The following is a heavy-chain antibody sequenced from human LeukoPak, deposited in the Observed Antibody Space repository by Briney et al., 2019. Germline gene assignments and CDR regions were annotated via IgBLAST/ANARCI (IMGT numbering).Heavy chain of an antibody. Sequence: SETLSLTCTVSGGSISSTNYYWAWIPQPPGKGLEWIGSIYYSGSTYYNPSLKSRVTMSVDTSKNQFSLKLSSVTAADTAVYYCAGRVRGVTPEPYFDYWGQGTLVTVSS. J-gene: IGHJ4*02. CDR2: IYYSGST. V-gene: IGHV4-39*07. D-gene: IGHD3-10*01. CDR1: GGSISSTNYY. CDR3: AGRVRGVTPEPYFDY.